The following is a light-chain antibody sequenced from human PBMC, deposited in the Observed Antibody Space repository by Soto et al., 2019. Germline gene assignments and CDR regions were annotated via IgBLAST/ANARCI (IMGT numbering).Light chain of an antibody. CDR1: RSDVGRYDY. Sequence: QSALAQPRSVSGSPGQSVTISCTGTRSDVGRYDYVSWYQQHPGKAPKLIIYDDTERPAGVPDRFSGTKSGNTASLTLSRLQAEDEADYSCCSFAGSFSYVFGGGTKLTVL. J-gene: IGLJ1*01. CDR2: DDT. V-gene: IGLV2-11*01. CDR3: CSFAGSFSYV.